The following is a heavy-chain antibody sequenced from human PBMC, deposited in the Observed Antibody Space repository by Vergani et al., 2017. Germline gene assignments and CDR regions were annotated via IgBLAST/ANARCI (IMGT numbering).Heavy chain of an antibody. V-gene: IGHV1-2*04. CDR2: INPNSGGT. CDR3: AIAAAAAFDI. D-gene: IGHD6-13*01. Sequence: QVQLVQSGAEVKKPGASVKVSCKASGYTFTGYFMHWVRQAPGQGLEWMGWINPNSGGTNYAQKLQGWVTMTRDTFISTAYMELSRLRSDDTAVYYGAIAAAAAFDIWGQGTMVTVSS. CDR1: GYTFTGYF. J-gene: IGHJ3*02.